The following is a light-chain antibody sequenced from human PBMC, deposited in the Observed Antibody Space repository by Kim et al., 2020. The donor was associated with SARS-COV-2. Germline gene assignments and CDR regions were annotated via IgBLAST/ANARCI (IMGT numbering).Light chain of an antibody. Sequence: QAGLTQPPSVSKALRQTATLTCTGNNNIVGNQGAAWLQQHQGHPPKLLSYRNNNRPSGISERFSASRSGNTASLTITGLQPEDEADYFCSPLDSSLSAWVFGGGTQLTVL. V-gene: IGLV10-54*02. CDR3: SPLDSSLSAWV. CDR2: RNN. J-gene: IGLJ3*02. CDR1: NNIVGNQG.